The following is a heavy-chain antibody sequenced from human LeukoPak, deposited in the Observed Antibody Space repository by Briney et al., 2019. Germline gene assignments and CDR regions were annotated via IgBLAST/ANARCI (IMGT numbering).Heavy chain of an antibody. CDR2: ISSSSSTI. CDR3: ASNNDYGSGSYSLYGMDV. V-gene: IGHV3-48*04. D-gene: IGHD3-10*01. CDR1: GFTFSSYS. Sequence: GGSLRLYCAASGFTFSSYSMNWVRQAPGRGLEWVSYISSSSSTIYYADSVKGRFTISRDNAKNSLYLQMNSLRAEDTAVYYCASNNDYGSGSYSLYGMDVWGQGTTVTVSS. J-gene: IGHJ6*02.